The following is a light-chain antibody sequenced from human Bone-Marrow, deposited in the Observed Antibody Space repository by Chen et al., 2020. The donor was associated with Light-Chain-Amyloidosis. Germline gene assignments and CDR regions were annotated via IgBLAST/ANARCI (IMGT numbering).Light chain of an antibody. CDR2: DDS. CDR1: NIVSTS. V-gene: IGLV3-21*02. CDR3: QVWDRSSDRPV. Sequence: SYVLTQPSSVLVAPGQTATIACGGNNIVSTSVHWYQQTPGQAPLLVVYDDSDRPSGIPERLSGSNSGNTATLTISRVEAGDEADYYCQVWDRSSDRPVFGGGTKLTVL. J-gene: IGLJ3*02.